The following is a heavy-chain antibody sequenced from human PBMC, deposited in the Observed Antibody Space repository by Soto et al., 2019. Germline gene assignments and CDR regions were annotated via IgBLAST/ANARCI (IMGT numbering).Heavy chain of an antibody. Sequence: PGGSLRLPCAPCAFTFRSYAMSWVRRAPGKGLEWGSANSGSGGSTYYADSVKGRFNISRGTSKNTLSLHMNSLRAEDTAVYSCAKGLSMVPIPIYYLDYWRQGSLGGVAS. V-gene: IGHV3-23*01. CDR1: AFTFRSYA. CDR2: NSGSGGST. D-gene: IGHD3-10*01. CDR3: AKGLSMVPIPIYYLDY. J-gene: IGHJ4*02.